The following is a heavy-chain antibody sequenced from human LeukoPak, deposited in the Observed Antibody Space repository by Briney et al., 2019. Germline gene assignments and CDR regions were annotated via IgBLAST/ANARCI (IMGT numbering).Heavy chain of an antibody. Sequence: TETLSLTCTVSGGSISSYYWSWIRQPPGKGLEWIGYIYYIGSTNYNRSLKSRVTISVDTSRNQFSLKLSSVTAAHTAIYYCVGTPSIAATGTLWWFDPWGQGTPVTVSS. CDR2: IYYIGST. CDR1: GGSISSYY. CDR3: VGTPSIAATGTLWWFDP. J-gene: IGHJ5*02. V-gene: IGHV4-59*01. D-gene: IGHD6-13*01.